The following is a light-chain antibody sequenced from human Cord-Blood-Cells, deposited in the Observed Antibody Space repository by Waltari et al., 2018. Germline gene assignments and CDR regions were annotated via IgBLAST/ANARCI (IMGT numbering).Light chain of an antibody. V-gene: IGKV2-28*01. CDR2: LGS. CDR1: QSLLHRNGYNY. CDR3: MQALQTPWT. Sequence: DIVMTQSPLSLPVTPGEPASISYRSSQSLLHRNGYNYLDWYLQKPGQSPQLLIYLGSNRASGVPDRFSGSGSGTDFTLKISRVEAEDVGVYYCMQALQTPWTFGQGTNVEIK. J-gene: IGKJ1*01.